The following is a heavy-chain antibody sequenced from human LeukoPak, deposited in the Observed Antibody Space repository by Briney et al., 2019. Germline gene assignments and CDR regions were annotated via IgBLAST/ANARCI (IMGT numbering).Heavy chain of an antibody. CDR3: AICYSDHSDYFDY. D-gene: IGHD4-17*01. Sequence: GGSLRLSCAASGFTFTNYWMSWVRQSPGKGLEWVVNINQDGSAKYYVDSVKGRFTISRDNAKNSLYLQMNSLRTDDTAVYYCAICYSDHSDYFDYWGQGTLVTVSS. V-gene: IGHV3-7*03. CDR2: INQDGSAK. J-gene: IGHJ4*02. CDR1: GFTFTNYW.